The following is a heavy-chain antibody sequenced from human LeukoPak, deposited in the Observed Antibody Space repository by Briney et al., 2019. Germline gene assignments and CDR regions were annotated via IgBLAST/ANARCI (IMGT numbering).Heavy chain of an antibody. CDR1: GFTFSSYG. J-gene: IGHJ4*02. CDR3: AKESYVDSASDY. Sequence: PGRSLRLSCAASGFTFSSYGMHWVRQAPGKGLEWVAVMWYDGSNKYYADSVKGRFTISRDKSKNTLYLQMNSLRAEDTAVYYCAKESYVDSASDYWGQGTLVTVSS. D-gene: IGHD2-21*01. CDR2: MWYDGSNK. V-gene: IGHV3-33*03.